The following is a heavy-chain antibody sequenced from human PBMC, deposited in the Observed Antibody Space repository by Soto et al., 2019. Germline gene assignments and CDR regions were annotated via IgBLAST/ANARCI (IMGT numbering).Heavy chain of an antibody. CDR1: GYTFTSYG. D-gene: IGHD3-16*01. CDR2: ISAYNGNT. V-gene: IGHV1-18*01. CDR3: ARDLSWAEMMY. J-gene: IGHJ4*02. Sequence: QVQLVQSGAEVKKPGASVKVSCKASGYTFTSYGISWVRQAPGQGLEWMGWISAYNGNTNYAQKLQGRVTMTTDTXTSTAYMELRSLRXXDTAVYYCARDLSWAEMMYWGQGTLVTVSS.